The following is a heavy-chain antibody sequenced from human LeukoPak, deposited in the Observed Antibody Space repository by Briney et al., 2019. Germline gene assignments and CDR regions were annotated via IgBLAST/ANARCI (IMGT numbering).Heavy chain of an antibody. D-gene: IGHD3-10*01. CDR3: AGAAGMAIFDY. V-gene: IGHV4-59*01. CDR2: IYYSGST. J-gene: IGHJ4*02. Sequence: SETLSLTCTVSGGSNSSYYWSWIRQPPGKGLEWIGYIYYSGSTNYNPSLKSRVTISVDTSKNQFSLKLSSVTAADTAVYYCAGAAGMAIFDYWGQGTLVTVSS. CDR1: GGSNSSYY.